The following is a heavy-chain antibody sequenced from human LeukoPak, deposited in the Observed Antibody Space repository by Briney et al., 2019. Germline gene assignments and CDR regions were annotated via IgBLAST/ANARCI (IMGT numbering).Heavy chain of an antibody. CDR2: ISGSGGST. Sequence: CAXXGXXFXSYAMSWVRQAPGKGLEWVSAISGSGGSTYSADSVKGRFTISRDNSKNTLYLQMNSLRAEDTAVYYCAKDDQPGSGSYIFDYWGQGTLVTVSS. CDR1: GXXFXSYA. D-gene: IGHD3-10*01. V-gene: IGHV3-23*01. CDR3: AKDDQPGSGSYIFDY. J-gene: IGHJ4*02.